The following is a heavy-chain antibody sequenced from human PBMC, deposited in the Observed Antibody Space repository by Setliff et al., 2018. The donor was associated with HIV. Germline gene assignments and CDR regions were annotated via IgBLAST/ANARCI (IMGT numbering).Heavy chain of an antibody. CDR3: AVRNTRNYYYYGMDV. J-gene: IGHJ6*02. V-gene: IGHV1-69*10. CDR2: IIPILGIA. D-gene: IGHD1-1*01. Sequence: SVKVSCKASGGTFSSYAISWVRQAPGQGLEWMGGIIPILGIANYAQKFQGRVTITADKSTSTAYMELSSLRSEDTAVYYCAVRNTRNYYYYGMDVWGQGTTVTVSS. CDR1: GGTFSSYA.